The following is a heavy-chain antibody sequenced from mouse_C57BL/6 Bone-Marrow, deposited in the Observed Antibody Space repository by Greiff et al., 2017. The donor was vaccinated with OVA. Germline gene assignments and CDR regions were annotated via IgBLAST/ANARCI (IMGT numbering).Heavy chain of an antibody. J-gene: IGHJ3*01. CDR2: IDPSDSYT. CDR1: GYTFTSYW. CDR3: ASGAAAFAY. Sequence: QVQLQQPGAELVMPGASVKLSCKASGYTFTSYWMHWVKQRPGQGLEWIGEIDPSDSYTNYNQKFKGKSTLTVDKSSSTAYMQLSSLTSEDSAVYCCASGAAAFAYWGKGTLVTVAA. V-gene: IGHV1-69*01.